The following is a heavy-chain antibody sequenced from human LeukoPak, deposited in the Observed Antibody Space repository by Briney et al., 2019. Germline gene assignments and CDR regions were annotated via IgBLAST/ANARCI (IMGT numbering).Heavy chain of an antibody. CDR2: ISAYNSNK. CDR3: VRHIKPAGPWDGMDV. V-gene: IGHV1-18*01. D-gene: IGHD1-26*01. J-gene: IGHJ6*02. CDR1: DYTFTSYG. Sequence: ASVKVSCKASDYTFTSYGISWVRQAPGQGLEWVAWISAYNSNKNSAEKFQGRVTMTIDTSTSTAYMELRSLKSDDTAVYYCVRHIKPAGPWDGMDVWGQGTTVIVSS.